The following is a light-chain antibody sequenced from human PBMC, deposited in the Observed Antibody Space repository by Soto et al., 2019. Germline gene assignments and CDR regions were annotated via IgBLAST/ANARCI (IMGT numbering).Light chain of an antibody. CDR3: QQYGRSIT. CDR1: QSVSSNY. CDR2: GAS. V-gene: IGKV3-20*01. Sequence: ESVLTQSPVTLSLSPGERATLSCRASQSVSSNYLAWFQQKPGQAPRLLIYGASSRATGIPDRFSGSGSGTDFTLTISRLEPEDFAVYYCQQYGRSITFGQGTRLEIK. J-gene: IGKJ5*01.